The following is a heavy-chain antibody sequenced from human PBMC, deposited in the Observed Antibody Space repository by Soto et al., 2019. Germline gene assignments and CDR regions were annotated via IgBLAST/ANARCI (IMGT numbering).Heavy chain of an antibody. CDR1: GFTLSTFA. D-gene: IGHD3-10*01. CDR3: AKSSSGLRDYFDS. Sequence: GGSLRLSCEASGFTLSTFAMHWVRQAPGKGLEWVATTSYDGLNTFYGESVRGRFSISRDTSQNTLFLQMNSLKTEDTAVYYCAKSSSGLRDYFDSWGRGPLVTVSS. CDR2: TSYDGLNT. V-gene: IGHV3-30-3*02. J-gene: IGHJ4*02.